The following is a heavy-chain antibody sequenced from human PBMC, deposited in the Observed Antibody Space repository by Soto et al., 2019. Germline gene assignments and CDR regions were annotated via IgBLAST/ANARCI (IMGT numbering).Heavy chain of an antibody. J-gene: IGHJ6*02. CDR1: GFSLSTSGVG. CDR3: AYLPCSGGSCYWFSFSGMDV. V-gene: IGHV2-5*02. CDR2: IYWDDDK. Sequence: QITLKESGPTLVKPTQTLTLTCTFSGFSLSTSGVGVAWIRQPPGKALEWLALIYWDDDKRYRPSLESRLTITNDTSKNQVVLTMTNMDSVDTATYYCAYLPCSGGSCYWFSFSGMDVWGQGTTVPVSS. D-gene: IGHD2-15*01.